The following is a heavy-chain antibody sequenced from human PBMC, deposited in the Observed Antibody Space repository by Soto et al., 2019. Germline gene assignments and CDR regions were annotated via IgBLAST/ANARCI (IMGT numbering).Heavy chain of an antibody. D-gene: IGHD2-2*01. J-gene: IGHJ4*02. CDR3: ARQRCSSTSCYADY. CDR1: GYNFTTYW. V-gene: IGHV5-51*01. CDR2: IYPGDSDT. Sequence: PGESLKISCKGSGYNFTTYWIGWVRQMPGKGLEWIGIIYPGDSDTRYSPSFQGQVTISADKSISTAYLKWSSLQASDTAMYYCARQRCSSTSCYADYWGQGILVTVSS.